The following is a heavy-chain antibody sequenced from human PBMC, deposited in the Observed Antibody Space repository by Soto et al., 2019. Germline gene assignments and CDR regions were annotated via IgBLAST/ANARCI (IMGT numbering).Heavy chain of an antibody. CDR3: VKNCFRDGDYASEFDL. CDR2: ISYDGLKT. CDR1: GFTFGSYG. J-gene: IGHJ5*02. V-gene: IGHV3-30*18. Sequence: QVQLVESGGGVVQPGRSLRVSCATSGFTFGSYGMHWVRQAPGKGLEWVALISYDGLKTYYADSVKGRFTISRDNSKNTLYLQMGSRRVEDTDVYFCVKNCFRDGDYASEFDLWGQGALVIVS. D-gene: IGHD4-17*01.